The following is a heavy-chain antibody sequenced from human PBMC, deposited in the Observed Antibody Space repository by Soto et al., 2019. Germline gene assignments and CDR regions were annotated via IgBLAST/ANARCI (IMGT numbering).Heavy chain of an antibody. Sequence: GASVKVSCKASGYTFTSYDINWVRQATGQGLEWMGWMNPNSGNTGYAQKFQGRVTMTRYTSISTAYMELSSLRSEDTAVYYCARGLYSNYASNYYYYYYMDVWGKGTTVTV. CDR3: ARGLYSNYASNYYYYYYMDV. CDR2: MNPNSGNT. V-gene: IGHV1-8*01. D-gene: IGHD4-4*01. CDR1: GYTFTSYD. J-gene: IGHJ6*03.